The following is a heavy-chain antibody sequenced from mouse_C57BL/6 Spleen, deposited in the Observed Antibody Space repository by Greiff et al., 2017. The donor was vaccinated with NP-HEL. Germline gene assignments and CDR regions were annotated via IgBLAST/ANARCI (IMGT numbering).Heavy chain of an antibody. CDR1: GYAFSSSW. D-gene: IGHD3-2*02. V-gene: IGHV1-82*01. J-gene: IGHJ3*01. Sequence: QVQLQQSGAELVKPGASVKISCKASGYAFSSSWMNWVKQRPGKGLEWIGRIYPGDGDTNYNGKFKGKATLTADKSSSTAYMQLSSLTSEDSAVYFCARSGPTWFAYWGQGTLVTVSA. CDR3: ARSGPTWFAY. CDR2: IYPGDGDT.